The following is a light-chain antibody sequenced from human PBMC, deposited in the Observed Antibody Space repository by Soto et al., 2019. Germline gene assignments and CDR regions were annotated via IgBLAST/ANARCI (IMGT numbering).Light chain of an antibody. CDR3: AAWDGNLRAVV. CDR1: SSNIGNYY. CDR2: END. Sequence: QAVLTQPPSVSAAPGQKVTISCSGSSSNIGNYYVCWYQHLPGTAPKFLIYENDKRPSGIPDRFSGSKSGTSATLDITGLQTGDEADYYCAAWDGNLRAVVFGGGTKVTVL. J-gene: IGLJ2*01. V-gene: IGLV1-51*02.